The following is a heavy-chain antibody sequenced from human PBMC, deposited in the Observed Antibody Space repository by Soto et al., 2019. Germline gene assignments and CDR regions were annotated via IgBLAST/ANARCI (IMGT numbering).Heavy chain of an antibody. CDR1: GYTFTSCG. V-gene: IGHV1-18*01. Sequence: GASVKVCCKASGYTFTSCGISWVRQAPGQGLEWMGWISAYNGNTNYAQKLQGRVTMTTDTSTSTAYMELRSLRSDDTAVYYCARDHPRDYDFWSGYSETSYYYYGMDVWGQGTTVTVSS. D-gene: IGHD3-3*01. CDR2: ISAYNGNT. CDR3: ARDHPRDYDFWSGYSETSYYYYGMDV. J-gene: IGHJ6*02.